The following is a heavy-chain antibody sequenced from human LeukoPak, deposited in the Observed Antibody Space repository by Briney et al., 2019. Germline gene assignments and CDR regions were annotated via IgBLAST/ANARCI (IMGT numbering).Heavy chain of an antibody. CDR3: ARHYADYADPYTFDI. J-gene: IGHJ3*02. V-gene: IGHV4-59*08. D-gene: IGHD4-17*01. CDR1: GGSVSGYY. CDR2: IHYSGST. Sequence: PSETLSLTCTVSGGSVSGYYWSWIRQPPGKGLEWIGYIHYSGSTNYNPSLKSRVTISVDTSKNQFSLRLSSVTAADTAVYYCARHYADYADPYTFDIWGQGTMVTVSS.